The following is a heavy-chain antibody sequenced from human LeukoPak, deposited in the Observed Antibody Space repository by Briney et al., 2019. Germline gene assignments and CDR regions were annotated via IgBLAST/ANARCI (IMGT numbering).Heavy chain of an antibody. CDR1: GYTFTGYY. Sequence: ASVKVSCKASGYTFTGYYMHWVRQAPGQGLEWMGWINPNSGGTNYAQKFQGWVTMTRDTSISTAYMELSRLRSDDTAVYYCARGIAAASPVDYWGQGTLVTVSS. D-gene: IGHD6-13*01. V-gene: IGHV1-2*04. CDR2: INPNSGGT. J-gene: IGHJ4*02. CDR3: ARGIAAASPVDY.